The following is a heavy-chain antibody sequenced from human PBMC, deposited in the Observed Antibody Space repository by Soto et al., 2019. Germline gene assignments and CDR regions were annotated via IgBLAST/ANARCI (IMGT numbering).Heavy chain of an antibody. J-gene: IGHJ4*02. CDR2: MNPSSGNT. D-gene: IGHD2-8*01. CDR3: ARERCTNGVCYLALVY. CDR1: GYTFTSYD. V-gene: IGHV1-8*01. Sequence: GASVKVSCKASGYTFTSYDINWVRQVTGQGLEWMGWMNPSSGNTGYAQKFQGRVTMTRNTSISTAYMELSSLRSEDTAVYYCARERCTNGVCYLALVYWGQGTLVTVSS.